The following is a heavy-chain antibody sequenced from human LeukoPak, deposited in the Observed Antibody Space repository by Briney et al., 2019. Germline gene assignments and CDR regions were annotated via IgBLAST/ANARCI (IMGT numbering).Heavy chain of an antibody. CDR2: IYPSDSDT. D-gene: IGHD1-26*01. V-gene: IGHV5-51*01. Sequence: GESLKISCKGSGYSFTTYWIGWVRQKPGKGLEWMGIIYPSDSDTRYSQSFQDQVTISADKSISTAYLQWSSLKASDTAMYYCASRGGKSYFHTWGQGTLVTVSS. CDR1: GYSFTTYW. CDR3: ASRGGKSYFHT. J-gene: IGHJ1*01.